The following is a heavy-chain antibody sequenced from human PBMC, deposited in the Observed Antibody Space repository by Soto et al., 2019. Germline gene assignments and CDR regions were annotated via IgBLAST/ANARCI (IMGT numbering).Heavy chain of an antibody. J-gene: IGHJ5*02. CDR2: IYYSGST. Sequence: PSETLSLTCTVSGGSISSGDYYWSWIRQPPGKGLEWIGYIYYSGSTYYNPSLKSRVTISVDTSKNQFSLKLSSVTAADTAVYYSARGVGQTDASGWFDPWGQGTLVTVSS. CDR3: ARGVGQTDASGWFDP. D-gene: IGHD3-10*01. CDR1: GGSISSGDYY. V-gene: IGHV4-30-4*01.